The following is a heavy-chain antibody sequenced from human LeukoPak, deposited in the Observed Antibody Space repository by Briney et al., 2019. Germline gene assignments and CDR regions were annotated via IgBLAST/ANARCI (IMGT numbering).Heavy chain of an antibody. CDR2: INSDGGTT. CDR3: ARDRPYPSSYYYYYYYMDV. J-gene: IGHJ6*03. V-gene: IGHV3-74*01. D-gene: IGHD6-6*01. Sequence: GGSLRLSCGASGFTFGTYWMHWVRQAPGKGLVWVSGINSDGGTTTYADSVKGRFTISRDNAKNTLYLQMNSLRAEDTAVYYCARDRPYPSSYYYYYYYMDVWGKGTTVTVSS. CDR1: GFTFGTYW.